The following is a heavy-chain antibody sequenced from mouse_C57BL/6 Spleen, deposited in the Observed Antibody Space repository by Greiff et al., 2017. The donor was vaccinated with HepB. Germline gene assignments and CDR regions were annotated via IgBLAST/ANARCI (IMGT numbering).Heavy chain of an antibody. CDR1: GYSFTDYN. Sequence: EVQLQESGPELVKPGASVKISCKASGYSFTDYNMNWVKQSNGKSLEWIGVINPNYGTTSYNQKFKGKATLTVDQSSSTAYMQLNSLTSEDSAVYDCARYYYGSSYVDYYAMDYWGQGTSVTVSS. D-gene: IGHD1-1*01. V-gene: IGHV1-39*01. CDR2: INPNYGTT. CDR3: ARYYYGSSYVDYYAMDY. J-gene: IGHJ4*01.